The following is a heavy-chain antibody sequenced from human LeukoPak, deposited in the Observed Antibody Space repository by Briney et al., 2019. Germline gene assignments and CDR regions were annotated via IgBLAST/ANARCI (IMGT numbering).Heavy chain of an antibody. D-gene: IGHD3-3*01. V-gene: IGHV1-8*03. Sequence: ASVKVSCKASGYTFTSYDINWVRQATGQGLEWMGWMNPNSGNTGYAQKFQGRVTITRNTSISTAYMELSSLRFEDTAVYYCARTGPDYDFWSGYPNFDYWGQGTLVTVSS. CDR3: ARTGPDYDFWSGYPNFDY. J-gene: IGHJ4*02. CDR2: MNPNSGNT. CDR1: GYTFTSYD.